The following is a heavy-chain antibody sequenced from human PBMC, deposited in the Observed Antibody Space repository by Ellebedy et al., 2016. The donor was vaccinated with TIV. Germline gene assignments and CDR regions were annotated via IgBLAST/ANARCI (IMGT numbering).Heavy chain of an antibody. CDR2: IYSGGAT. J-gene: IGHJ6*02. CDR1: GFTVSSNY. CDR3: ARGYGTRHQWDGMDV. V-gene: IGHV3-53*01. D-gene: IGHD5-18*01. Sequence: PGGSLRLSCAASGFTVSSNYMTWVRQAPGKGLEWVSVIYSGGATYYGDSFKGRFTISRDNSKNTLYLQMNRLRAEDTAVYYGARGYGTRHQWDGMDVWGQGTTVTVSS.